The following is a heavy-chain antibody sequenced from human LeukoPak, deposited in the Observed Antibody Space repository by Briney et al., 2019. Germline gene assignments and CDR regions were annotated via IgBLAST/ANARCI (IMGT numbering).Heavy chain of an antibody. J-gene: IGHJ4*02. CDR2: ISGSGGST. CDR1: GFTFSSYG. D-gene: IGHD5-24*01. Sequence: PGGSLRLSCVASGFTFSSYGMSWVRQAPGKGLEWVSGISGSGGSTYYADSVKGRFTISRDNSKKTLHLQMNSLRAEDTAVYYCAKDRGWLPFDYWGQGTLVTVSS. V-gene: IGHV3-23*01. CDR3: AKDRGWLPFDY.